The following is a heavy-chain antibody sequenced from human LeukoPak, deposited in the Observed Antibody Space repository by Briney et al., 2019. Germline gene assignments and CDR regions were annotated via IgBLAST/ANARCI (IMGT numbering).Heavy chain of an antibody. CDR3: ARGGPNRSGWTLDY. Sequence: GASVKVSCKASGYSFVFFGVSWVRQAPAQGLEWVGWIDSHNGDRDYAEKFQDRVTMTTDTSTTTSYMELRSLRSDDTAVYYCARGGPNRSGWTLDYWGPGTLVTVSS. V-gene: IGHV1-18*01. D-gene: IGHD6-19*01. CDR1: GYSFVFFG. CDR2: IDSHNGDR. J-gene: IGHJ4*02.